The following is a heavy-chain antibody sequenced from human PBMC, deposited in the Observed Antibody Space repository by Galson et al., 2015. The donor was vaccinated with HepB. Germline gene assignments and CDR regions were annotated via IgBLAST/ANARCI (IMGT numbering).Heavy chain of an antibody. CDR2: ISAYNGNT. D-gene: IGHD6-19*01. V-gene: IGHV1-18*04. Sequence: SVKVSCKASGYTFTSYGISWVRQAPGQGLEWMGWISAYNGNTNYAQKLQGRVTMTTDTSTSTAYMELRSLRSDDTAVYYCAREYSSGWPLSNNYFDYWGQGTLVTVSS. CDR3: AREYSSGWPLSNNYFDY. CDR1: GYTFTSYG. J-gene: IGHJ4*02.